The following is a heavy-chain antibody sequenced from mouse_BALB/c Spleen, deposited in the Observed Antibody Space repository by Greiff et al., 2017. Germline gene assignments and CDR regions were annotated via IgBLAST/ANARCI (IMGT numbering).Heavy chain of an antibody. D-gene: IGHD2-14*01. CDR2: ISNGGGST. CDR1: GFTFSSYT. V-gene: IGHV5-12-2*01. CDR3: ASAYYRYDYAMDY. Sequence: EVKVEESGGGLVQPGGSLKLSCAASGFTFSSYTMSWVRQTPEKRLEWVAYISNGGGSTYYPDTVKGRFTISRDNAKNTLYLQMSSLKSEDTAMYYCASAYYRYDYAMDYWGQGTSVTVSS. J-gene: IGHJ4*01.